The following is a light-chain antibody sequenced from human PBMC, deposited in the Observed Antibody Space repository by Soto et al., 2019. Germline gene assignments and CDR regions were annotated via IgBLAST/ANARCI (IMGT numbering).Light chain of an antibody. CDR2: DAS. V-gene: IGKV3-20*01. Sequence: EIALTQSPGTLSLSPGERATLSCRASQSVTNNYLAWYQQKPGQAPRLLIDDASHRATGIPDRFSGSGSGTDVTLTINRLEPEDFAVYYCQQCATAPLTFGQGTRVETK. J-gene: IGKJ1*01. CDR1: QSVTNNY. CDR3: QQCATAPLT.